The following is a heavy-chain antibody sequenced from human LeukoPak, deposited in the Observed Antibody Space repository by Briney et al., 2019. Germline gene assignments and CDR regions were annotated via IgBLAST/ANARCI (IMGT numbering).Heavy chain of an antibody. CDR1: GFTFDDYA. CDR3: AKGSDTAMVTGLDY. Sequence: GGSLRLSCAASGFTFDDYAMHWVRQAPGKGLEWVSGISWNSGSIGYADSVKGRFTISRDNAKYSLYLQMNSLRAEDTALYYCAKGSDTAMVTGLDYWGQGTLVTVSS. V-gene: IGHV3-9*01. D-gene: IGHD5-18*01. CDR2: ISWNSGSI. J-gene: IGHJ4*02.